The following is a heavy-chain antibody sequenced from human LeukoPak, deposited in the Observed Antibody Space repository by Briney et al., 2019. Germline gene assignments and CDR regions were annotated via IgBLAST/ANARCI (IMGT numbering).Heavy chain of an antibody. CDR3: AISRVVGAARFAFDI. D-gene: IGHD2-15*01. J-gene: IGHJ3*02. V-gene: IGHV1-8*01. CDR2: MNHKRGNE. CDR1: GYTFTIDD. Sequence: ASVKVSCKASGYTFTIDDINGGRQGPGEGGEGMGWMNHKRGNEGYAQILQGRVTMTSDTSINPAYVELSSLRSEDTAVYYCAISRVVGAARFAFDIWGQGTMITVSS.